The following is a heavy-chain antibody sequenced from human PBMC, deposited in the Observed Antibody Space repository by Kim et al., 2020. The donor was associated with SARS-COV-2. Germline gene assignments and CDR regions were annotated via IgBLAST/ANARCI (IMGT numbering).Heavy chain of an antibody. CDR1: GFTFTSSA. D-gene: IGHD2-21*02. CDR3: AAVPKVTDAFDI. CDR2: IVVGSGNT. J-gene: IGHJ3*02. V-gene: IGHV1-58*01. Sequence: SVKVSCKASGFTFTSSAVQWVRQARGQRLEWIGWIVVGSGNTNYAQKFQERVTITRDMSTSTAYMELSSLRSEDTAVYYCAAVPKVTDAFDIWGQGTMVTVSS.